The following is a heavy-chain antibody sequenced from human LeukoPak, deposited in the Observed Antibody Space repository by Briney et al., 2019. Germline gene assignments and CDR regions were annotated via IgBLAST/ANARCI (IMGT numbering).Heavy chain of an antibody. V-gene: IGHV1-2*02. CDR3: ASVYSSGWYFDY. J-gene: IGHJ4*02. D-gene: IGHD6-19*01. CDR2: INPNSGGT. CDR1: GYTFTGYY. Sequence: GSVKVSFKASGYTFTGYYMHWVRQAPGQGLEWMGWINPNSGGTNFAQKFQGRVTMTRDTSISTAYMELSSLRSDDTAVYYCASVYSSGWYFDYWGQGTLVTVSS.